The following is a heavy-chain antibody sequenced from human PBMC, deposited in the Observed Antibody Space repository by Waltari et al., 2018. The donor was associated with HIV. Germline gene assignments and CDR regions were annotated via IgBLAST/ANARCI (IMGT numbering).Heavy chain of an antibody. V-gene: IGHV4-38-2*01. CDR1: GYSIGHGYY. CDR2: VHKSGRS. CDR3: ARMDYGSGTPPLDIYVMDV. Sequence: QLVLQESGPGLVRPSETLSLTCSVSGYSIGHGYYWGWIRQPPGEGLEWIAAVHKSGRSNYGPSLKIRSTISMATSTNQFTLKITSVTAADTAVYYCARMDYGSGTPPLDIYVMDVWGQGTTVTVSS. J-gene: IGHJ6*02. D-gene: IGHD3-10*01.